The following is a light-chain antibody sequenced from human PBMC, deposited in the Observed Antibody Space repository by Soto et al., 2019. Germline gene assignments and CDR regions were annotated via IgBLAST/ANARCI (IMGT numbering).Light chain of an antibody. CDR3: QQRDEWPIT. J-gene: IGKJ5*01. CDR1: QYITTY. CDR2: DAS. V-gene: IGKV3-11*01. Sequence: EIVLTQSPATLSLSPGERATLSCRASQYITTYLAWYQQKPGQAPRLLIYDASNRATGIPARFSGSGSGTDFTLTISSLEPDDFAVDDGQQRDEWPITFGQGTRLEIK.